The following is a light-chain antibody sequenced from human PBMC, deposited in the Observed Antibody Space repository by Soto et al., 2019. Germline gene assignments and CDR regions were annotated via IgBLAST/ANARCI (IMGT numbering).Light chain of an antibody. Sequence: QSALTQPASVSGSPGQSITISCTGTSSDVGGYNFVSWYQQHPGKAPKLMIYDVSNRPSGVSNRFSGSKSGNTASLTISGLQTEDEADYYCCSYTSSTIYVFGTVTKLTAL. V-gene: IGLV2-14*03. J-gene: IGLJ1*01. CDR3: CSYTSSTIYV. CDR2: DVS. CDR1: SSDVGGYNF.